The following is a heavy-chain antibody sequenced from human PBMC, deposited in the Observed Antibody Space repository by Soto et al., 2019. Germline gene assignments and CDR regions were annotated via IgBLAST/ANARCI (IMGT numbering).Heavy chain of an antibody. D-gene: IGHD4-17*01. J-gene: IGHJ3*02. CDR2: ISYSGST. Sequence: QVQLQESGPGLVKPSQTLSLTCTVSGGSISSGGYYWSWIRQHPGKGLEWIGYISYSGSTYYNPSLKSRVTISVDTSTKQCALKLSSVTAADTAVYYCARVEGDYPLMPPTTAFDSWGQGTMFTVSS. CDR1: GGSISSGGYY. CDR3: ARVEGDYPLMPPTTAFDS. V-gene: IGHV4-31*03.